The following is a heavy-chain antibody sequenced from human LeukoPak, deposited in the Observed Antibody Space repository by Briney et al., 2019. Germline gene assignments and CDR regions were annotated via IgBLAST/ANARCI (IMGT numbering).Heavy chain of an antibody. V-gene: IGHV1-18*01. D-gene: IGHD2-21*02. CDR2: SSAYNGNT. CDR1: GHTFTSYG. CDR3: ARSIVVVTADDAFDI. Sequence: GASVKVYCKASGHTFTSYGISWVRQAPGQGLEWMGWSSAYNGNTNYAQKLQGRVTMTTDTSTSTAYMELSSLRSEDTAVYYCARSIVVVTADDAFDIWGQGTMVTVSS. J-gene: IGHJ3*02.